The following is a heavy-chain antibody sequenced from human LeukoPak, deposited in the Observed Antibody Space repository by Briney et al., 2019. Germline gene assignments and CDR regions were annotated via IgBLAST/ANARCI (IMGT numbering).Heavy chain of an antibody. CDR2: IYYSGST. D-gene: IGHD6-19*01. CDR3: ARAPYSSGWYYFDY. V-gene: IGHV4-59*01. CDR1: GGSISSDY. Sequence: SETLSLTCTVSGGSISSDYWSWIRQPPGKGLEWIGYIYYSGSTNYNPSLKSRVTISVDTSKNQFSLKLSSVTAADTAVYYCARAPYSSGWYYFDYWGQGTLVTVSS. J-gene: IGHJ4*02.